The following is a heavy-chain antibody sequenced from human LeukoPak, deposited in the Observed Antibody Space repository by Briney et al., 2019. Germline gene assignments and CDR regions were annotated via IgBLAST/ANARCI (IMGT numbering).Heavy chain of an antibody. Sequence: GGSLRLSCAASGFTFSSYGMHWVRQSPGKGLEWVGVISYDGSNKYYADSVKGRFTISRDNSKNTLYMQMNSLRAEDTAVYYCAKDNMGWIQHYYFDYWGQGTLVTVSS. CDR3: AKDNMGWIQHYYFDY. D-gene: IGHD5-18*01. CDR2: ISYDGSNK. V-gene: IGHV3-30*18. J-gene: IGHJ4*02. CDR1: GFTFSSYG.